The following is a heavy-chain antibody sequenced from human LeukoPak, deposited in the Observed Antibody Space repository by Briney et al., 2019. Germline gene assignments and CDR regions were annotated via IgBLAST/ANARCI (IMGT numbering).Heavy chain of an antibody. D-gene: IGHD1-14*01. V-gene: IGHV4-30-2*01. Sequence: SETLSLTCAVSGGSISSGGYSWSWIRQPPGKGLEWIGYIYHSGSTYYNPSLKSRVTISVDRSKNQFSLKLSSVTAADTAVYYCARDITGPFDYWGQGTLVTVSS. CDR1: GGSISSGGYS. CDR2: IYHSGST. CDR3: ARDITGPFDY. J-gene: IGHJ4*02.